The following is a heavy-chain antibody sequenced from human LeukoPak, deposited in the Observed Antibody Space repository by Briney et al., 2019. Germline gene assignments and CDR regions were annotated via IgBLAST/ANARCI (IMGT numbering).Heavy chain of an antibody. D-gene: IGHD3-3*01. V-gene: IGHV4-59*01. CDR1: GGSISSYY. J-gene: IGHJ4*02. CDR3: AGNDFWSGYYKSENDY. CDR2: IYYSGST. Sequence: SETLSLTCTVSGGSISSYYWSWIRQPAGKGLEWIGYIYYSGSTNYNPSLKSRVTISVDTSKNQFSLKLSSVTAADTAVYYCAGNDFWSGYYKSENDYWGQGTLVTVSS.